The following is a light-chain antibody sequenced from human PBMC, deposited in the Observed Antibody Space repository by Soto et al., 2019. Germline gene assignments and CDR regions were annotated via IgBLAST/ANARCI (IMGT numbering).Light chain of an antibody. CDR1: SSDVGGYNY. Sequence: QSALTQPASVSGSPGQSITISCTGTSSDVGGYNYVSWYQQHPGKAPKLMIYEVSNRPSGVSNRFSGSKSGNTASLTISGLRVEDEADYYFSSYTSSSTLVFAGGTKLPVL. CDR2: EVS. CDR3: SSYTSSSTLV. J-gene: IGLJ2*01. V-gene: IGLV2-14*01.